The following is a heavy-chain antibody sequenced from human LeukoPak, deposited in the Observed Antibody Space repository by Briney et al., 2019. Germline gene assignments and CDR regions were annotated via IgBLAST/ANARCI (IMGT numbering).Heavy chain of an antibody. CDR1: GGSFSGYY. CDR2: IYYSGST. Sequence: PSETLSLTCAVYGGSFSGYYWSWIRQPPGKGLEWIGYIYYSGSTNYNPSLKSRVTISVDTSKNQFSLKLSSVTAADTAVYYCARYLSGYLYNWFDPWGQGTLVTVSS. J-gene: IGHJ5*02. CDR3: ARYLSGYLYNWFDP. D-gene: IGHD3-22*01. V-gene: IGHV4-59*01.